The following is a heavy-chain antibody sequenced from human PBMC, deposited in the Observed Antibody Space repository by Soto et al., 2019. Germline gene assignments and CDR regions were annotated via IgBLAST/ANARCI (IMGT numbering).Heavy chain of an antibody. CDR2: MNANSGNT. CDR1: GYTFTSYG. V-gene: IGHV1-8*02. J-gene: IGHJ3*02. Sequence: GASVKVSCKASGYTFTSYGISWVRQAPGQGLEWMGWMNANSGNTNYAQKFQGRVTMTRNTSISTAFMEVTSLRFEDTAVYYCVRVRSSGWGSFDIWGQGTVVTVSS. CDR3: VRVRSSGWGSFDI. D-gene: IGHD6-19*01.